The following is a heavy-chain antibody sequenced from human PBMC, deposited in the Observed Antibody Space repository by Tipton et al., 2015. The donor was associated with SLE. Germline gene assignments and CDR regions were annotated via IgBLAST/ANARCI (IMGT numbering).Heavy chain of an antibody. D-gene: IGHD3-22*01. Sequence: RSLRLSCAASGFTFSSYGMHWVRQAPAKGLEWVAVIWYDGSNKHYADSVKGRFAISRDNSKNTLYLQMNSLRPEDTAVYYCARAQYYYDSSGYHKGDYFDYWGQGTLVTVSS. V-gene: IGHV3-33*01. CDR1: GFTFSSYG. CDR3: ARAQYYYDSSGYHKGDYFDY. CDR2: IWYDGSNK. J-gene: IGHJ4*02.